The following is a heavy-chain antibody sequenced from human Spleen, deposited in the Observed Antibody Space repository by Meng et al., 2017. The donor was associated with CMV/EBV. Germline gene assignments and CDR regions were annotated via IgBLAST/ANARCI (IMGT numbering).Heavy chain of an antibody. Sequence: SFSGYYGSWIRQPPGKGLEWIGEINHSGSTNYNPSLKSRVTISVDTSKNQFSLKLSSVTAADTAVYYCARGRGFWSGFRGRLYAFDIWGQGTMVTVSS. CDR3: ARGRGFWSGFRGRLYAFDI. CDR1: SFSGYY. J-gene: IGHJ3*02. D-gene: IGHD3-3*01. V-gene: IGHV4-34*01. CDR2: INHSGST.